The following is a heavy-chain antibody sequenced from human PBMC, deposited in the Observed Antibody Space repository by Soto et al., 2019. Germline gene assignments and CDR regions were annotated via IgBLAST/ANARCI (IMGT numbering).Heavy chain of an antibody. CDR2: IYWDDDK. V-gene: IGHV2-5*02. Sequence: QITLKESGPTLVKPTQTLTLTCTFSGFSLSTTIVGVGWIRQPPGKALEWLALIYWDDDKRYSPFLKSRLTITKDTSKNQVVLTMTNMDPMDTATYFCAHTLVAGLGYYFDYWGQGTLVTVSS. D-gene: IGHD6-19*01. J-gene: IGHJ4*02. CDR3: AHTLVAGLGYYFDY. CDR1: GFSLSTTIVG.